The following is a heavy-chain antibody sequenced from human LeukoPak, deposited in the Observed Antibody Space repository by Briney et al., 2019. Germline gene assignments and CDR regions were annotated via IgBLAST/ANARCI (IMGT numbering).Heavy chain of an antibody. CDR1: GFTFSSYG. CDR2: ISSSGSTI. Sequence: WGSLRLSCAASGFTFSSYGMNWVRQVPGKGLEWVSYISSSGSTIYYADSVKGRFTISRDNAKNSLYLQMNSLRAEDTAVYYCAELGITMIGGVWGKGTTVTISS. CDR3: AELGITMIGGV. D-gene: IGHD3-10*02. V-gene: IGHV3-48*04. J-gene: IGHJ6*04.